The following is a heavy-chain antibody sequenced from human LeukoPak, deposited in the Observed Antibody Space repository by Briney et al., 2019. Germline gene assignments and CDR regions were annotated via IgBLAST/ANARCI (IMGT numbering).Heavy chain of an antibody. CDR2: IYYSGST. CDR1: GGSISSYY. Sequence: PSETPSLTCTVSGGSISSYYWSWIQQPPGKGLEWIGYIYYSGSTNYNPSLKSRVTISVDTSKNQLSLKLSSVTAADTAVYYCARHWETSSWYVDYWGQGTLVTVSS. CDR3: ARHWETSSWYVDY. D-gene: IGHD6-13*01. V-gene: IGHV4-59*08. J-gene: IGHJ4*02.